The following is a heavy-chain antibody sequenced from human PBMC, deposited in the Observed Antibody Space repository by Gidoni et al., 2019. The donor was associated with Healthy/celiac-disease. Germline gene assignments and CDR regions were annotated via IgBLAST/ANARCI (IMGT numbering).Heavy chain of an antibody. CDR1: GFTFSSYS. J-gene: IGHJ4*02. Sequence: EVQLVESVGGLVKPGGSLRLSCAASGFTFSSYSMNWVRQAPGKGLEWVSSISSSSSYIYYADSVKGRFTISRDNAKNSLYLQMNSLRAEDTAVYYCASEGNDSSGYLHWGQGTLVTVSS. CDR2: ISSSSSYI. V-gene: IGHV3-21*01. CDR3: ASEGNDSSGYLH. D-gene: IGHD3-22*01.